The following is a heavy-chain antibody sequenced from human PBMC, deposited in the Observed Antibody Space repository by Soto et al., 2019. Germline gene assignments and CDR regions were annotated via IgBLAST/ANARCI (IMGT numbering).Heavy chain of an antibody. D-gene: IGHD6-25*01. CDR2: IYYTGMT. J-gene: IGHJ4*02. Sequence: QLQLQESGPGLVKPSETLSLTCTVSGTSISSTNYYWGWIRQPPGKGLEWITSIYYTGMTYYNPSLKSRVTRAVDTSKNQFALKRSSVTAADRAVYYCATRPSSSNGYRQVDYLGQGTLVTASS. V-gene: IGHV4-39*01. CDR3: ATRPSSSNGYRQVDY. CDR1: GTSISSTNYY.